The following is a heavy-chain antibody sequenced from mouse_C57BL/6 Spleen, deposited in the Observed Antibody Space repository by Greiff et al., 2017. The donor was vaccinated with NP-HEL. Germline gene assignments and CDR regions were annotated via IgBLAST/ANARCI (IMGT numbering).Heavy chain of an antibody. CDR3: ARGTAQSPFGY. D-gene: IGHD3-2*02. J-gene: IGHJ2*01. Sequence: QVQLKQSGAELVRPGTSVKVSCKASGYAFTNYLIEWVKQRPGQGLEWIGVINPGSGGTNYNEKFKGKATLTADKSSSTAYMQLSSLTSEDSAVYFCARGTAQSPFGYWGQGTTLTVSS. CDR1: GYAFTNYL. V-gene: IGHV1-54*01. CDR2: INPGSGGT.